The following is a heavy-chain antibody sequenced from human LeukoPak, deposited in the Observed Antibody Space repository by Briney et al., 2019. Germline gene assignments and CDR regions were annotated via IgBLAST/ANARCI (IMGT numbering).Heavy chain of an antibody. CDR1: GFTFNTYS. CDR2: ISSSSSTI. Sequence: PGGSLRLSCAASGFTFNTYSMNWVRQAPGKGLEWVSYISSSSSTIYYADSVKGRFTISRDNAKNSLYLQMNSLRAEDTAVYYCARSPPYYYDSSGALDYWGQGTLVTVSS. D-gene: IGHD3-22*01. V-gene: IGHV3-48*01. J-gene: IGHJ4*02. CDR3: ARSPPYYYDSSGALDY.